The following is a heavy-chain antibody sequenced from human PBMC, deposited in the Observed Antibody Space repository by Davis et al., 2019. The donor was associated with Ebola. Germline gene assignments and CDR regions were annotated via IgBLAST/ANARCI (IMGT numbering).Heavy chain of an antibody. Sequence: MPSETLSLTCTVSGGSISSYYWSWIRQPPGKGLEWIGYIYSSGSTIYNPSLKSRVTISVDTSKNQFSLKLSSVTAADTAVYYCAGLYYYDSSGGVDYWGQGTLVTVSS. CDR3: AGLYYYDSSGGVDY. V-gene: IGHV4-59*01. D-gene: IGHD3-22*01. CDR2: IYSSGST. J-gene: IGHJ4*02. CDR1: GGSISSYY.